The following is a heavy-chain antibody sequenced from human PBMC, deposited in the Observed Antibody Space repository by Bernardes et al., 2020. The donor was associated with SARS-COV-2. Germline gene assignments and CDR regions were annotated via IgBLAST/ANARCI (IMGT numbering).Heavy chain of an antibody. D-gene: IGHD5-12*01. V-gene: IGHV3-74*03. Sequence: GGSLRLSRAASGFTVSVYWLHWVRQAPGTGLVWVARVNRDGRRITYADSVKGRFTISRDNAKNTLYLQMHSLRAEDTAVYYCAREEGYVLGLSYHYYGMDVWGQGTTVTGS. J-gene: IGHJ6*02. CDR3: AREEGYVLGLSYHYYGMDV. CDR2: VNRDGRRI. CDR1: GFTVSVYW.